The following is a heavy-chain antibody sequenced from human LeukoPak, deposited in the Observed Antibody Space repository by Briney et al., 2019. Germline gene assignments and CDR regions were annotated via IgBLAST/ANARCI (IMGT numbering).Heavy chain of an antibody. CDR3: ARPTERPGNYDYVRGTSLDY. CDR1: GGTFSSYA. D-gene: IGHD3-16*01. CDR2: IIPIFGTA. V-gene: IGHV1-69*13. Sequence: ASVKVSCKASGGTFSSYAISWVRQAPEQGLEWMGGIIPIFGTANYAQKFQGRVTITADESTSTAYMELSSLRSEDTAVYYCARPTERPGNYDYVRGTSLDYWGQGTLVTVSS. J-gene: IGHJ4*02.